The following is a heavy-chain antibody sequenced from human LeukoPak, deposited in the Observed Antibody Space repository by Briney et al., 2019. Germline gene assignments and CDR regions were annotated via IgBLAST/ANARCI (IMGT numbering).Heavy chain of an antibody. Sequence: GGSLRLSCATSGFIFSKYSMHWVRQAPGKGLEYVSGINGQGNNTYYANSVKGRFTISRDNSKNTLYLQMGSLRAEDMAVYYCVRKGVTIFGVVIAPYGMDVWGQGTTVSVSS. J-gene: IGHJ6*02. D-gene: IGHD3-3*01. CDR3: VRKGVTIFGVVIAPYGMDV. V-gene: IGHV3-64*01. CDR2: INGQGNNT. CDR1: GFIFSKYS.